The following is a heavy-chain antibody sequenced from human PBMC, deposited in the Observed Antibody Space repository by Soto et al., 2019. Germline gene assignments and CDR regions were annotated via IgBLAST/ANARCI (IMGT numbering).Heavy chain of an antibody. V-gene: IGHV3-30-3*01. D-gene: IGHD3-10*01. J-gene: IGHJ4*02. Sequence: GGSLRLSCAASGFTFSSYAMHWVRQAPGKGLEWVAVISYDGSNKYYADSVKGRFTISRDNSKNTLYLQMNSLRAEDTAVYYCARDGQWFGEFFTQHTSEFDYWGQGTLVTVSS. CDR2: ISYDGSNK. CDR3: ARDGQWFGEFFTQHTSEFDY. CDR1: GFTFSSYA.